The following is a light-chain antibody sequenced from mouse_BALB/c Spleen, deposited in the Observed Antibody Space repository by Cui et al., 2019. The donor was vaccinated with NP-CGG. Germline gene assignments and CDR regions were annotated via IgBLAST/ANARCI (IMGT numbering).Light chain of an antibody. Sequence: HALLTLVSPLTTSPGETVTLTCRSSTGAVTSSNYANGVQEKPDHLFTGLIGGTNNRAPGIPARFSGSLIGDKAALTITGAQTEDEAIYFCALWYSNHWVFGGGTKLTVL. V-gene: IGLV1*01. CDR1: TGAVTSSNY. J-gene: IGLJ1*01. CDR2: GTN. CDR3: ALWYSNHWV.